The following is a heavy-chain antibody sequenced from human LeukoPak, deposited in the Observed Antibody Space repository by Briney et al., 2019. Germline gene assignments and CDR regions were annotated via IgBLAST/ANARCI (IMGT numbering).Heavy chain of an antibody. CDR2: INHSGST. J-gene: IGHJ6*02. Sequence: SETLSLTCAVYGGSFSGYYWSWIRQPPGKGLEWIGEINHSGSTNYNPSLKGRVTISVDTSKNQFSLKLSSVTAADTAVYYCARGNSSSWYPGTYYYYGMDVWGQGTTVTVSS. V-gene: IGHV4-34*01. CDR1: GGSFSGYY. CDR3: ARGNSSSWYPGTYYYYGMDV. D-gene: IGHD6-13*01.